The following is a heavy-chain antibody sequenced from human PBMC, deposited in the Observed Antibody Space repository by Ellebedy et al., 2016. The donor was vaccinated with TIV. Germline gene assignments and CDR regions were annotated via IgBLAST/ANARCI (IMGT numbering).Heavy chain of an antibody. CDR1: GFTVSSNY. J-gene: IGHJ4*02. D-gene: IGHD4-11*01. CDR2: IWYDGSNK. Sequence: PGGSLRLSCEGSGFTVSSNYMSWVRQAPGKGLEWVSVIWYDGSNKYYADSVKGRCTISRDNSKNTLYLQINSLRAEDTAVYYCTRGLDSMDYWGQGTLVTVSS. CDR3: TRGLDSMDY. V-gene: IGHV3-33*08.